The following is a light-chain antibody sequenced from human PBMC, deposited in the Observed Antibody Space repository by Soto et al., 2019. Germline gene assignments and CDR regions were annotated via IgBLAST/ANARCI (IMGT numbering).Light chain of an antibody. CDR1: QGIDNY. Sequence: DIQMTHSPSAMSASVGDRVTITCRASQGIDNYLAWFQQKPGKVPQRLIYAASTLQSGVPSRFSGSGSGKEFTLTISSLQPEDFATYYCLQHRNYPLTFGGGTKVDIX. CDR3: LQHRNYPLT. J-gene: IGKJ4*01. V-gene: IGKV1-17*03. CDR2: AAS.